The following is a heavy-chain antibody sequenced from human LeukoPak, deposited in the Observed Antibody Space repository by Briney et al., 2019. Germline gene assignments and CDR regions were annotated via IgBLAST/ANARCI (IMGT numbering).Heavy chain of an antibody. V-gene: IGHV3-48*01. Sequence: GGSLRLSCAASGFTFSSYSMNWVRQAPGKGLEWVSYIGSSSSTIYYADSVKGRFTISRDNAKNSLYLQMDSLRAEDTAVYYCARDPTQYLRYGYFDYWGQGTLVTVSS. CDR1: GFTFSSYS. J-gene: IGHJ4*02. D-gene: IGHD4-11*01. CDR3: ARDPTQYLRYGYFDY. CDR2: IGSSSSTI.